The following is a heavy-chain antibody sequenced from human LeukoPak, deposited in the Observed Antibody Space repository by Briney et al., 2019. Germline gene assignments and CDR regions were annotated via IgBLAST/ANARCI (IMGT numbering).Heavy chain of an antibody. CDR3: ASGSGSHDYYFDY. CDR2: ISSSGSTI. V-gene: IGHV3-11*01. Sequence: GGFLRLSCAASGFTFSDYYMSWIRQAPGKGLEWVSYISSSGSTIYYADSVKGRFTISRDNAKNSLYLQMNSLRAEDTAVYYCASGSGSHDYYFDYWGQGTLVTVSS. D-gene: IGHD3-10*01. CDR1: GFTFSDYY. J-gene: IGHJ4*02.